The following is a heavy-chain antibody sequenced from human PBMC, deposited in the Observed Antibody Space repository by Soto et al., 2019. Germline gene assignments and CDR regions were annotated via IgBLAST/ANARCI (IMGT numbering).Heavy chain of an antibody. CDR1: GLTFDMYA. V-gene: IGHV3-23*01. CDR2: VSGSGHST. Sequence: EVQLLESGGKLVQPGGSLRLSCVVSGLTFDMYAMSWLRQAPGKGLEWVSGVSGSGHSTYYPGSVKGRFTISRDNSRNTLYLQLNSLRVEDTAVYYCATDFKPSYGYNHFDHWGQGTLVTVSS. D-gene: IGHD3-10*01. CDR3: ATDFKPSYGYNHFDH. J-gene: IGHJ4*02.